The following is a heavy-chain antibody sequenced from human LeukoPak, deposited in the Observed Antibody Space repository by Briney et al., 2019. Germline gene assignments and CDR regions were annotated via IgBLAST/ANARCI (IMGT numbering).Heavy chain of an antibody. CDR3: TKGGHGDY. V-gene: IGHV3-23*01. J-gene: IGHJ4*02. D-gene: IGHD2-21*02. Sequence: PGGSLRLSCAASGFTVSSNFMSWVRQAPGKGLEWVSTLSGDGSNTYYADSVKGRFTISRDTSKNTLFLQMNSLRADDTAIYYCTKGGHGDYWGQGTMVTVSS. CDR1: GFTVSSNF. CDR2: LSGDGSNT.